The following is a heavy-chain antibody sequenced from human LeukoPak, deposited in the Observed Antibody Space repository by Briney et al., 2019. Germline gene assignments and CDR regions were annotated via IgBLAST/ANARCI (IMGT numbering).Heavy chain of an antibody. J-gene: IGHJ4*02. CDR3: ARDVWTGVAVSDY. V-gene: IGHV3-7*01. D-gene: IGHD6-19*01. CDR2: IKEDGSIQ. Sequence: GGSLRLSCAASGFTFSSYWMTWVRQAPGKGLEWLANIKEDGSIQYYLDSVRGRFTISRDNAKTSVYLQLNSLRADDTAVYYCARDVWTGVAVSDYWGQGTLVTVSP. CDR1: GFTFSSYW.